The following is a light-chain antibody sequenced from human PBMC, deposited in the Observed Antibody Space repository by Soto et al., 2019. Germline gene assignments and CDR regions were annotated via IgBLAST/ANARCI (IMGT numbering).Light chain of an antibody. CDR3: CSYAGSSTSV. CDR2: EGS. CDR1: SSDVGSYNL. Sequence: QSALTQPASVSGSPGQSITISCTGTSSDVGSYNLVSWYQQHPGKAPKLMIYEGSKRPSGVSNRFSGSKSGNTASLTISGLHAEDEADYYCCSYAGSSTSVFGGGTKLTVL. V-gene: IGLV2-23*01. J-gene: IGLJ2*01.